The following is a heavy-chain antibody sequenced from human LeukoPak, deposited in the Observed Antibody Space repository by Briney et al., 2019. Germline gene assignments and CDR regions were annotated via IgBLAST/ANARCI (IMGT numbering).Heavy chain of an antibody. D-gene: IGHD3-10*01. CDR2: INPNSGGT. Sequence: ASAKVSCKASGYTFTGYYMHWVRQAPGQGLEWMGWINPNSGGTNYAQKFQGRVTMTRDTSISTAYMELSRLRSDDTAVYYCARVGSTMVRGVIISDYYYMDVWGKGTTVTISS. CDR3: ARVGSTMVRGVIISDYYYMDV. CDR1: GYTFTGYY. J-gene: IGHJ6*03. V-gene: IGHV1-2*02.